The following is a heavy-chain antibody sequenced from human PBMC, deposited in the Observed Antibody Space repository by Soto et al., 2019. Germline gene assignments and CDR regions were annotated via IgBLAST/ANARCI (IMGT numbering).Heavy chain of an antibody. Sequence: QVQLQESGPGLVKPSETLSLTCTVSGGSISSNYWSWIRQPPGKGLEWIGYIYYSGTTNYNPSLKSRVTVSVDRSKNQFSLKLRSVTAADTGVYYCARKITGSFDAWGQGTLVTVSS. J-gene: IGHJ5*02. CDR1: GGSISSNY. CDR2: IYYSGTT. CDR3: ARKITGSFDA. D-gene: IGHD3-16*01. V-gene: IGHV4-59*08.